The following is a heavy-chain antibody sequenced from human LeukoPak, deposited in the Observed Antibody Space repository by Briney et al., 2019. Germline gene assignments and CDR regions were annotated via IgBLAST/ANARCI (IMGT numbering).Heavy chain of an antibody. CDR3: ARVLRSIDAFDI. V-gene: IGHV4-4*07. Sequence: SETLSLTCTVSGGSISSYYWSWLRQPAGKGLEWIGRIYTSGSTNYNPSLKSRVTMSVDTSKNQFSLKLSSVTAADTAVYYCARVLRSIDAFDIWGQGTMVTVSS. D-gene: IGHD4-17*01. CDR1: GGSISSYY. CDR2: IYTSGST. J-gene: IGHJ3*02.